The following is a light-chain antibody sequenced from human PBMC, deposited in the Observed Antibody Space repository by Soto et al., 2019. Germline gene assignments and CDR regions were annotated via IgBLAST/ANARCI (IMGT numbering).Light chain of an antibody. CDR2: KAS. V-gene: IGKV1-5*03. J-gene: IGKJ5*01. CDR1: QTISSW. Sequence: DIQMTQSPSTLSGSVGDRVTITCRASQTISSWLAWYQQKPGKAPKLLIYKASTLKSGVPSRFSGSGSGTDFTLTISSLQPEDFATYYCLQDYIYPLTFAQGTRLEIK. CDR3: LQDYIYPLT.